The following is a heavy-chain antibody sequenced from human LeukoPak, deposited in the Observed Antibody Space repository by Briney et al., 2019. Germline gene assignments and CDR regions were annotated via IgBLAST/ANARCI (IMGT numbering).Heavy chain of an antibody. CDR1: GFTFSDYT. J-gene: IGHJ4*02. V-gene: IGHV3-30*04. CDR2: ISYDGTNQ. D-gene: IGHD5-24*01. Sequence: GGSLRLSCAASGFTFSDYTIQWVRQAPGKGLEWVALISYDGTNQYYADSMGGRLSISRDNSKNTVYLQLDSLTTDDTAVYYCARGGRGIWLQSYFDYWGQGTLVTVSS. CDR3: ARGGRGIWLQSYFDY.